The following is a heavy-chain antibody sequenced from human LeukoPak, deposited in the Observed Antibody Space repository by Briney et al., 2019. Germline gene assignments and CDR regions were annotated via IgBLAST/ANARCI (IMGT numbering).Heavy chain of an antibody. J-gene: IGHJ3*02. D-gene: IGHD4-17*01. CDR2: ISGSGGST. CDR1: GFTFSSYA. Sequence: GGSLRLSCPASGFTFSSYAMSWARQAPGKGLEWVSAISGSGGSTYYADSVKGRFTISRDNSKNTLYLQMNSLRAEDTAVYYCAKSRHDDYLSRYAFDIWGHGAMGTVSS. CDR3: AKSRHDDYLSRYAFDI. V-gene: IGHV3-23*01.